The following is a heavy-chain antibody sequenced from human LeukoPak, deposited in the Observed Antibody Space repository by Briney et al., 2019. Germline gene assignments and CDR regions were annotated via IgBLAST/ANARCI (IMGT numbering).Heavy chain of an antibody. CDR2: IYHSGST. V-gene: IGHV4-38-2*01. J-gene: IGHJ3*02. Sequence: ASESLSLTCAVSGYSISSGYYWGWIRQPPGKGLEWIGSIYHSGSTYYNPSLKSRVTISVETSKNQFSQKLSSVTAADTAVYYCGRVGYCSGGSCYRDAFDIWGQGTMVTVSS. CDR1: GYSISSGYY. D-gene: IGHD2-15*01. CDR3: GRVGYCSGGSCYRDAFDI.